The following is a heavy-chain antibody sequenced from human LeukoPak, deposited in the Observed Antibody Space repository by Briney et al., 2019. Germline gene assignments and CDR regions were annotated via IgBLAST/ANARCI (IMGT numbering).Heavy chain of an antibody. D-gene: IGHD6-13*01. J-gene: IGHJ5*01. V-gene: IGHV4-59*08. Sequence: PSETLSLTCTVSGXSISSYYGSWIRQPPGKGLEWIAYMYYSGSPNYNPSLKSRVTISVDRSTNQLSLKLSSVTAADTAVYYSARHGEQQLVRRWFDSWGQGTLVTVSS. CDR1: GXSISSYY. CDR3: ARHGEQQLVRRWFDS. CDR2: MYYSGSP.